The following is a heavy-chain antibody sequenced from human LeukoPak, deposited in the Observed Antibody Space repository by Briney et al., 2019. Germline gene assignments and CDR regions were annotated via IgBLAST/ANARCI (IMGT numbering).Heavy chain of an antibody. D-gene: IGHD5-18*01. CDR1: GFTFSSYA. J-gene: IGHJ4*02. Sequence: PGGSLRLSCAASGFTFSSYAMSWVRQAPGKGLERVSAISGSGGSTYYADSVKGRFTISRDNSKNTLYLQMDSLRAEDTAVYYCAKGSSWIQLWLLDYWGQGTLVTVSS. CDR2: ISGSGGST. V-gene: IGHV3-23*01. CDR3: AKGSSWIQLWLLDY.